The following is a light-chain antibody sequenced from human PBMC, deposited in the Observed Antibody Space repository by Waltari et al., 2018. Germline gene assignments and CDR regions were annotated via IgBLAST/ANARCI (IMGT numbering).Light chain of an antibody. CDR3: AAWDDSLSGQVL. Sequence: QSVLTQPPSASGTPGQRVTIPCSGRNSNNGKHFVYWYQQPAGTAPKLHVYRDDQRPSGVPDRFSGSKSGTSASLAITGLRSDDEADYYCAAWDDSLSGQVLFGGGTKLTVL. J-gene: IGLJ3*02. CDR2: RDD. CDR1: NSNNGKHF. V-gene: IGLV1-47*01.